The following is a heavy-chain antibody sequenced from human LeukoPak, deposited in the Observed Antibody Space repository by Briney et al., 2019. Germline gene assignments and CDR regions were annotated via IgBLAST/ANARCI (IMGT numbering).Heavy chain of an antibody. CDR1: GYTFTGYY. Sequence: ASVKVSCKASGYTFTGYYMHWVRQAPGQGLEWVGWINPNSGGTNYAQKFQGRVTMTRDTSISTAYMELSRLRSDDTAVYYCARLSSGIAAAMSGWGQGTLVTVSS. V-gene: IGHV1-2*02. J-gene: IGHJ4*02. CDR3: ARLSSGIAAAMSG. CDR2: INPNSGGT. D-gene: IGHD6-13*01.